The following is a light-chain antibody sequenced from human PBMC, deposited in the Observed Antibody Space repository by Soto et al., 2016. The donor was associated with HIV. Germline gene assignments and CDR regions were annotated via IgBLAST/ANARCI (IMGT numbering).Light chain of an antibody. CDR1: QGIRND. J-gene: IGKJ1*01. CDR3: LQDYNYSRT. Sequence: AIQMTQSPSSLSASVGDRVTITCRASQGIRNDLGWYQQKPGKAPKLLIYAASSLQSGVPSRFSGSGSGTDFTLTISSLQPEDYATYYCLQDYNYSRTFGQGTKVEIK. V-gene: IGKV1-6*01. CDR2: AAS.